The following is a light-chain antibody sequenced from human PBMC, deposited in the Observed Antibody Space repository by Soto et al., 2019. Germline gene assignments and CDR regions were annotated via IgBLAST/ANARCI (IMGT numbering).Light chain of an antibody. Sequence: DIQMTQSPSSLSASVGDRVTITCRASQSVATYFNWYQQKPGKAPRLLIYGTSSLQSGVPSRFSGSGSGTDFTLRISSLQPEDFATYYCQQSYTFPYNFGQGTKLEMK. CDR2: GTS. V-gene: IGKV1-39*01. J-gene: IGKJ2*01. CDR3: QQSYTFPYN. CDR1: QSVATY.